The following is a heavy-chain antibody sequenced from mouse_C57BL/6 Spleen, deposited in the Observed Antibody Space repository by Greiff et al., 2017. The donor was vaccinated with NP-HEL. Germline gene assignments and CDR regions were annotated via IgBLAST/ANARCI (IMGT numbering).Heavy chain of an antibody. CDR1: GFNIKDDY. Sequence: VQLQQSGAELVRPGASVKLSCTASGFNIKDDYMHWVKQRPEQGLEWIGWIDPENGDTEYASKFQGKATITADTSSNTAYLQLSSLTSEDTAVYYCTTYSNYGAMDYWGQGTSVTVSS. CDR2: IDPENGDT. D-gene: IGHD2-5*01. J-gene: IGHJ4*01. V-gene: IGHV14-4*01. CDR3: TTYSNYGAMDY.